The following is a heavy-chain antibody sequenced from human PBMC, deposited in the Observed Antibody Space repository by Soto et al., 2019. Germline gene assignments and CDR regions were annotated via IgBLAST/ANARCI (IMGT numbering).Heavy chain of an antibody. Sequence: SETLSLTCTVSGDSISSSSYYWGWIRQPPGKGLEWIGSIYYSGSTYYNPSLKSRVTISVDTSKNQFSLKLSSVTAADTAIYYCARDILEVVVVVVVDHYFDYWGQGTLVTVSS. V-gene: IGHV4-39*02. CDR1: GDSISSSSYY. CDR2: IYYSGST. CDR3: ARDILEVVVVVVVDHYFDY. D-gene: IGHD2-15*01. J-gene: IGHJ4*02.